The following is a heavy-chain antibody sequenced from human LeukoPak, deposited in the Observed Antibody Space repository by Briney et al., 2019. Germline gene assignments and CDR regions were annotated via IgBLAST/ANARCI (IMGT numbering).Heavy chain of an antibody. Sequence: PGGSLRLSCAASGFTFSSYAMSWVRQAPGKGLEWVSAISGSGGSTYYADSVKGRFTISRDNSKNTLYLQMNSLRAEDTAVYYCARDNWNYERYFDYWGQGTLVTVSS. V-gene: IGHV3-23*01. CDR2: ISGSGGST. CDR1: GFTFSSYA. J-gene: IGHJ4*02. CDR3: ARDNWNYERYFDY. D-gene: IGHD1-7*01.